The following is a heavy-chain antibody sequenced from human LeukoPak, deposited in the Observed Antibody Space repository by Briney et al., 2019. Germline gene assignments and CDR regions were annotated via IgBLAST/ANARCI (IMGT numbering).Heavy chain of an antibody. CDR2: IYYSGST. CDR1: GGSISSYY. V-gene: IGHV4-59*12. J-gene: IGHJ4*02. CDR3: ARGRRVRGVIITPYSTPYYFDY. D-gene: IGHD3-10*01. Sequence: SETLSLTCTVSGGSISSYYWSWIRQPPGKGLEWIGYIYYSGSTNYNPSLKSRVTISVDTSKSQFSLKLSSVTAADTAVYYCARGRRVRGVIITPYSTPYYFDYWGQGTLVTVSS.